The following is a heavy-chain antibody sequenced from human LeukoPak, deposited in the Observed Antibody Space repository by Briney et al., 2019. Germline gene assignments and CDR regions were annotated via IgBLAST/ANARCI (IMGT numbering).Heavy chain of an antibody. CDR2: IWYDGSNE. Sequence: SGRSLTLSCASSQLIFTDNGMHLLRQAPGKGLEWVAVIWYDGSNEYCADSVKGRFTISRDNSKNTLYLQMNIQRAEDTAVYYWVRDDIYAFDIWGQGTMVTVSS. CDR1: QLIFTDNG. J-gene: IGHJ3*02. D-gene: IGHD5-24*01. V-gene: IGHV3-33*01. CDR3: VRDDIYAFDI.